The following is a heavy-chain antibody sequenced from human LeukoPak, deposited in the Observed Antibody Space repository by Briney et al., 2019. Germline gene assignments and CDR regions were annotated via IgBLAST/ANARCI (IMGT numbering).Heavy chain of an antibody. J-gene: IGHJ6*03. Sequence: SETLSLTCTVSGYSISSGYYWGWIRQPPGKGLEWIGSIYHSGRTFYNPSLKSRVTISVDTSKNQFSLKLSSVTAADTAVYYCARAMLDLHYYYYYMDVWGKGTTVTISS. D-gene: IGHD3-10*02. CDR1: GYSISSGYY. V-gene: IGHV4-38-2*02. CDR2: IYHSGRT. CDR3: ARAMLDLHYYYYYMDV.